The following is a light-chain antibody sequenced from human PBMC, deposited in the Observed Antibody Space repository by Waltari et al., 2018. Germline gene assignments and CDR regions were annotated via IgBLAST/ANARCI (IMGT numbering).Light chain of an antibody. Sequence: EIVFTPSPATLSLSPGERTTLSCRASQSIRNYLAWYQQKPGQAPRLLIYDTSNRATGIPARFSGSGSGTDFTLTISSLEPEDFAVYYCQHRYSWPLTFGGGTKVEIK. CDR3: QHRYSWPLT. V-gene: IGKV3-11*01. J-gene: IGKJ4*01. CDR1: QSIRNY. CDR2: DTS.